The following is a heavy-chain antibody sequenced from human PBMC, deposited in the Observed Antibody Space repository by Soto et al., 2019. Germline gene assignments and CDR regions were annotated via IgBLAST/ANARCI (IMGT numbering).Heavy chain of an antibody. J-gene: IGHJ6*02. CDR2: IYHFGTT. CDR3: ARGGRYRYGLDV. D-gene: IGHD3-9*01. CDR1: HGSLSPYY. V-gene: IGHV4-59*01. Sequence: QVQLQESGPGLVKPSETLSLTCSVSHGSLSPYYWSWIRQPPGKGLQWIGYIYHFGTTNYNPSLKSRVTISVDTSKNQLPLKLTSVTAADTAVYYCARGGRYRYGLDVWGQGTTVTVSS.